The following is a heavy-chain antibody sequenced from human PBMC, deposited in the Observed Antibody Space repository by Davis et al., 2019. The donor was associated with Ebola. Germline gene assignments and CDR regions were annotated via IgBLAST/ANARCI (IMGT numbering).Heavy chain of an antibody. V-gene: IGHV3-11*01. CDR2: ISTGGVTT. J-gene: IGHJ4*02. Sequence: PGGSLRLSCAASGFTFSDYYMSWIRQAPGKGLEWVSYISTGGVTTHYADSVKGRFTISRDNAKNSVYLQMNSLRAEDTAVYYCARRSSEYYYFDYWGQGALVTVSS. D-gene: IGHD6-19*01. CDR1: GFTFSDYY. CDR3: ARRSSEYYYFDY.